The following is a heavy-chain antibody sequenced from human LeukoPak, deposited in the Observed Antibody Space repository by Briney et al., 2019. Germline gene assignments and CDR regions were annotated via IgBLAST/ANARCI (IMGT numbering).Heavy chain of an antibody. D-gene: IGHD2-15*01. V-gene: IGHV3-30*18. J-gene: IGHJ4*02. CDR3: AKDNGSPSLVVVLVATAPDY. Sequence: GGSLRLSCAASGFDFSAFGMNWVRQAPGKGLEWVAVISYDGSQKYCADSVKGRFTISRDNSKNTVYLQMNSLSAEDTAVYYCAKDNGSPSLVVVLVATAPDYWGQGTLVTVSS. CDR2: ISYDGSQK. CDR1: GFDFSAFG.